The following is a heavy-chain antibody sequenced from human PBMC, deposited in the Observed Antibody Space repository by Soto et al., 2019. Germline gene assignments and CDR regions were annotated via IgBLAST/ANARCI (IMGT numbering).Heavy chain of an antibody. CDR2: ISASGGST. D-gene: IGHD3-10*01. CDR3: AKSPPANYYGSGSYAD. Sequence: EVQLLESGGGLVQPGGSLRLSCAASGVTFSSYAMNWVRQAPGKGLEWVSTISASGGSTYYADSVKGRFTISKDNSKNTLYLQMNSLRAEDTAIYYCAKSPPANYYGSGSYADWGQGTLVIVSS. J-gene: IGHJ4*02. CDR1: GVTFSSYA. V-gene: IGHV3-23*01.